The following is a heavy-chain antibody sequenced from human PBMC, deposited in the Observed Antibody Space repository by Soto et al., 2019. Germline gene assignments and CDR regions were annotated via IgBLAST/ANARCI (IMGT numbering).Heavy chain of an antibody. Sequence: QVQLVQSGAEVRQPASSVKVSCKTSGGTFSSYAISWVRQAPGQGLEWMGGIVPIVGTTTYAQKFQGRVTITAAEASSTAYMQLSRLRSADTAVYYCVRVVAIPGYPDHWGQGTLVTVSS. CDR1: GGTFSSYA. D-gene: IGHD5-12*01. CDR2: IVPIVGTT. CDR3: VRVVAIPGYPDH. J-gene: IGHJ4*02. V-gene: IGHV1-69*12.